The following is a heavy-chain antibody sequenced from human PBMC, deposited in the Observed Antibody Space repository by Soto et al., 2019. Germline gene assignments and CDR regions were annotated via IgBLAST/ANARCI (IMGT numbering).Heavy chain of an antibody. CDR3: ASVIATAINWFDP. J-gene: IGHJ5*02. V-gene: IGHV4-4*02. D-gene: IGHD5-18*01. Sequence: QVQLQESGPGLVKPSGTLSLTCAVSGGSISSSNWWSWVRQPPGKGLEWIGEIYHSGSTNYNPSLKSRVSISVAKSNNQFPLKLSSVTAADTAVYYCASVIATAINWFDPWGQGTLVTVSS. CDR1: GGSISSSNW. CDR2: IYHSGST.